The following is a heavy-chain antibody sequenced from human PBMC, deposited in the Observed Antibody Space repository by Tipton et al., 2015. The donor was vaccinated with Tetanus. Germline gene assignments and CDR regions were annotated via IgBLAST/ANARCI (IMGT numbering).Heavy chain of an antibody. CDR2: IIPISGTA. CDR1: GGTFSSYA. CDR3: ARVCAYLSSTSCYFARGVYDY. J-gene: IGHJ4*02. D-gene: IGHD2-2*01. Sequence: QVQLVQSGAEVKKPGSSVKVSCKASGGTFSSYAISWVRQAPGQGLEWMGGIIPISGTANYAQKFQGRVTITADESTSAAYMELSSLRSEDTAVYYCARVCAYLSSTSCYFARGVYDYWGQGTLVTVSS. V-gene: IGHV1-69*01.